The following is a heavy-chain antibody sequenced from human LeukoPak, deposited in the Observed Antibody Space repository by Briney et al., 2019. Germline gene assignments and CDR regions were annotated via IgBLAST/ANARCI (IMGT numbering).Heavy chain of an antibody. CDR2: IYHSGST. CDR3: ARDTYCSGGSCYSSLYYYGMDV. CDR1: GGSISSSNW. V-gene: IGHV4-4*02. D-gene: IGHD2-15*01. J-gene: IGHJ6*02. Sequence: PSETLSLTCAVSGGSISSSNWWSWVRQPPGKGLEWIGEIYHSGSTNYNPSLKSRVTISVDKSKNQFSLKLSSVTAADTAVYYCARDTYCSGGSCYSSLYYYGMDVWGQGTTVTVSS.